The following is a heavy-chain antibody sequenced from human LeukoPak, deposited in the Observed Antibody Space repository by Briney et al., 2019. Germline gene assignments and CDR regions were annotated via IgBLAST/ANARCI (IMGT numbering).Heavy chain of an antibody. D-gene: IGHD5-12*01. Sequence: SETLSLTCAVSGYSISSGYYWGWIRQPPGKGLEWIGSIYHSGSTYYNPSLKSRVTISVDTTKNQFSLKLSSVTAADTAVYYCARQPVANPFDYWGQGTLVTVSS. CDR1: GYSISSGYY. V-gene: IGHV4-38-2*01. CDR3: ARQPVANPFDY. J-gene: IGHJ4*02. CDR2: IYHSGST.